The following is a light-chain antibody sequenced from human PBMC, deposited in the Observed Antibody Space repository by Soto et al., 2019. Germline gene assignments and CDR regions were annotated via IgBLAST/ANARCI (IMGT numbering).Light chain of an antibody. Sequence: DIRMTQSPSTLSASVGDRVTITCRASQSISNWLAWYQQKPGKAPKLLIYDASSLESGVPSRFSGSASGTEFTLTISSLQPDDFAPYYCQHYETYPITFGQGTRLEI. CDR1: QSISNW. CDR3: QHYETYPIT. J-gene: IGKJ5*01. CDR2: DAS. V-gene: IGKV1-5*01.